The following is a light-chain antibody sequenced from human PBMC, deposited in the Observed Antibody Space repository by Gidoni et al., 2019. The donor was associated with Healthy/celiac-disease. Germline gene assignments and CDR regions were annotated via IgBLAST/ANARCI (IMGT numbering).Light chain of an antibody. CDR2: DAY. CDR1: QSVSSY. Sequence: EIVLTQSPPTLSLSPGDRATLSCRASQSVSSYLAWYQQKPGQAPRLLIYDAYNRATGIPARFSGSGSGTDFTLTISSLEPEDFAVYYCQQRSNWPLRFGGGTKVEIK. V-gene: IGKV3-11*01. CDR3: QQRSNWPLR. J-gene: IGKJ4*01.